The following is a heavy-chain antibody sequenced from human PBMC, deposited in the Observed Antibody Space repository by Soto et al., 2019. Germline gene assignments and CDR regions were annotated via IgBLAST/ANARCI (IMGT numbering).Heavy chain of an antibody. J-gene: IGHJ4*02. D-gene: IGHD2-21*02. CDR2: IIPIFGTA. CDR3: AREPAYCGGDCYSGGTLDY. CDR1: GGTFSSYA. V-gene: IGHV1-69*01. Sequence: QVQLVQSGAEVKKPGSSVKVSCKASGGTFSSYAISWVRQAPGQGLEWMGGIIPIFGTANYAQKFQGRVTITADESTSTAYMELSSLRSEDTAVSYCAREPAYCGGDCYSGGTLDYWGQGTLVTVSS.